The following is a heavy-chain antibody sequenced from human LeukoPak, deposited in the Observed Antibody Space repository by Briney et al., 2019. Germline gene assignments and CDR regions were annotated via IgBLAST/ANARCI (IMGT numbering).Heavy chain of an antibody. Sequence: SETLSLTCTVSGGSISSHYWSWIRQPPGKGLEWIGYIYYSGSTNYNPSLKSRVTISVDTSKNQFSLKLSSVTAADTAVYYCARGAAPYYFDYWGQGTLVTVSS. V-gene: IGHV4-59*11. CDR1: GGSISSHY. CDR2: IYYSGST. J-gene: IGHJ4*02. CDR3: ARGAAPYYFDY. D-gene: IGHD6-25*01.